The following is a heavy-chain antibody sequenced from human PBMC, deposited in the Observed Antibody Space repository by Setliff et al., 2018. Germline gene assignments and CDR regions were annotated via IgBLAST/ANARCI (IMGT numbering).Heavy chain of an antibody. D-gene: IGHD3-3*01. J-gene: IGHJ4*02. Sequence: ETLSLTCTVSGGSISRSSYYWGWVRQAPGKGLEWVSTVSVSGDNTYYTDSVKGRFTTSRDNSKNTVSLQMSSLRAEDTAIYFCAGQGPIFGSGLIPGFDQWGQGTMVTVSS. CDR2: VSVSGDNT. CDR1: GGSISRSSYY. V-gene: IGHV3-23*01. CDR3: AGQGPIFGSGLIPGFDQ.